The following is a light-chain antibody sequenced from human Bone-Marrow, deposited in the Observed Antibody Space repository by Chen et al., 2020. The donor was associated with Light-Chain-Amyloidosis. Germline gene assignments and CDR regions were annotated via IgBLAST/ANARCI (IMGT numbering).Light chain of an antibody. CDR3: SSYTITNTLV. J-gene: IGLJ1*01. Sequence: QSALTQPASVSGSPGQSITISCTGTSSDGGGDNHVSWYQQHPDKAPKLMIYKVTNRPSWVPDRFSGSKSDNTASLTISGLHTEDEADYFCSSYTITNTLVFGSGTRVTVL. V-gene: IGLV2-14*01. CDR1: SSDGGGDNH. CDR2: KVT.